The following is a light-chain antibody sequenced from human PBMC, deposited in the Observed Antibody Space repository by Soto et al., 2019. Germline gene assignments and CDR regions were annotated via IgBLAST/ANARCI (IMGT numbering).Light chain of an antibody. V-gene: IGKV3-20*01. CDR1: QSVNSVY. CDR2: GAS. J-gene: IGKJ3*01. CDR3: QQYVTSPFT. Sequence: EIVLTQSPGTLSLSPGERASPSCRADQSVNSVYLAWYQHKPGQAPRLLIYGASDRATGIPDRFSGSGSGTDFTLTISRLEPEDFAVYYCQQYVTSPFTFGPGTKVDI.